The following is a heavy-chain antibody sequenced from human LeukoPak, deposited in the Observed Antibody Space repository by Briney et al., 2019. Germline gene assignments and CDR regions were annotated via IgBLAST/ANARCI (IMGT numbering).Heavy chain of an antibody. V-gene: IGHV3-7*01. Sequence: GGSLRLSCVASGFTFSDHSMMWVRQAPGKGLEWVANIKRDGSEKNYVDSVRGRFTISRDNAKNSLYLQMNSLRAEDTAVYYCAREEWYNWFDPWGQGTLVTVSS. D-gene: IGHD3-3*01. CDR2: IKRDGSEK. J-gene: IGHJ5*02. CDR3: AREEWYNWFDP. CDR1: GFTFSDHS.